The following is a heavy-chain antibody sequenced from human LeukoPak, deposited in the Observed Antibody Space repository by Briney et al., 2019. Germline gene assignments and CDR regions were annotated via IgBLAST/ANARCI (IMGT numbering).Heavy chain of an antibody. V-gene: IGHV1-18*01. CDR2: ISAYNGNT. D-gene: IGHD6-6*01. J-gene: IGHJ4*02. CDR3: ARGSAMAQKQLVRHFDS. Sequence: ASVKVSCKASGYTFTSYGISWVRQAPGQGLEWMGWISAYNGNTKYAQKLQDRVTMTTDTSTTTAYMEVRSLTSDDTAVYYCARGSAMAQKQLVRHFDSWGQGTLAIVSS. CDR1: GYTFTSYG.